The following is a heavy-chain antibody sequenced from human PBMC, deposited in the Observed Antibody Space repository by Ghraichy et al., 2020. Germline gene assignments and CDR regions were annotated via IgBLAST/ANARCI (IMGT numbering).Heavy chain of an antibody. CDR3: ARGEYYDFLTGVKCYFDY. J-gene: IGHJ4*02. CDR1: GVSFSGYY. D-gene: IGHD3-9*01. Sequence: SETLSLTCAVYGVSFSGYYWSWIRQPPGKGLEWIGEINDNGSTNYNPSLKSRVTISIDTSKNQFSLKLSSVTAADTAVYYCARGEYYDFLTGVKCYFDYWGQGTLVTVSS. V-gene: IGHV4-34*01. CDR2: INDNGST.